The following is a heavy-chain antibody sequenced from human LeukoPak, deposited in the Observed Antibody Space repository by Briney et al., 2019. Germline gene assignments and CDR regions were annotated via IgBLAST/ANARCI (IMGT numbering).Heavy chain of an antibody. V-gene: IGHV5-51*01. CDR2: IYPGDSDT. CDR3: ARLNYADWFDP. Sequence: GESLKISCKGSGYSYTSYWIGWVRQMPGKGLEWMGIIYPGDSDTRYSPSFQGQVTISADKSISTAYLQWGSLKASDTAMYYCARLNYADWFDPWGHGTLVTVSS. CDR1: GYSYTSYW. J-gene: IGHJ5*02. D-gene: IGHD4-11*01.